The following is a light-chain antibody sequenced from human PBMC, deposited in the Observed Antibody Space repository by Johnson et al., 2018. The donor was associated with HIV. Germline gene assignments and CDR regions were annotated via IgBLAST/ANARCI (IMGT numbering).Light chain of an antibody. V-gene: IGLV1-51*01. CDR2: DYD. Sequence: SVLTQPPSVSAAPGQKVTISCSGSSSNIGKNYVSWYQLLPGTAPKLLIYDYDKRPSGTPDRFSGSKSGKSATLAITGLQTGDEADYYCGTWDSSLSVYVFATGTKVTVL. J-gene: IGLJ1*01. CDR1: SSNIGKNY. CDR3: GTWDSSLSVYV.